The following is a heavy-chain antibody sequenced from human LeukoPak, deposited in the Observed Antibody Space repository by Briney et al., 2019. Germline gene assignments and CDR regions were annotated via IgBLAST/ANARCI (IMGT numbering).Heavy chain of an antibody. J-gene: IGHJ5*02. Sequence: GGSLRLSCAASGFTFSSYSMNWVRQAPGKGLEWVSSITSSSSYIYYADSVKGRFTISRDNAKNSLYLQMNSLRAEDMAVYYCARNEKGWFDPWGQGTLVTVSS. CDR2: ITSSSSYI. CDR3: ARNEKGWFDP. CDR1: GFTFSSYS. V-gene: IGHV3-21*01.